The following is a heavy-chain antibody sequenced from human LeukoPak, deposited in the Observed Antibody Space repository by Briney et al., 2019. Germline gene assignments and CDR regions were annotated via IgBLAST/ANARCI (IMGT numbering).Heavy chain of an antibody. J-gene: IGHJ4*02. CDR3: ARQGVVVRYFDY. D-gene: IGHD3-22*01. CDR2: IYYSGST. CDR1: GGSFSGYY. V-gene: IGHV4-59*08. Sequence: PSETLSLTCAVYGGSFSGYYWSWIRQPPGKGLEWIGYIYYSGSTNYNPSLKSRVTISVDTSKNQFSLKLSSVTAADTAVYYCARQGVVVRYFDYWGQGTLVTVSS.